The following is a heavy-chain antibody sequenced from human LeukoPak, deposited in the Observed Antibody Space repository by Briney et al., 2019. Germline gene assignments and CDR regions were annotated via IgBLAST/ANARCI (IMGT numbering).Heavy chain of an antibody. V-gene: IGHV3-7*01. J-gene: IGHJ5*02. D-gene: IGHD3-10*01. CDR2: IKQDGSEK. CDR3: ARDRALWFGTRDYNWFDP. Sequence: GGSLRLSCAASGFTFSNYWLTWVRQAPGQGLEWVANIKQDGSEKHYVDSVKGRFTISRDNAKNSLYLQMNSLRAEDTAVYYCARDRALWFGTRDYNWFDPWGQGTLVTVSS. CDR1: GFTFSNYW.